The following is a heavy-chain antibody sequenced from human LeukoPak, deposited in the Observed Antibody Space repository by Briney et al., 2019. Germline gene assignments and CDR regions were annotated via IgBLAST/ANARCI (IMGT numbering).Heavy chain of an antibody. CDR2: ISGSGGST. Sequence: GGSLRLSCAASGFTFSSYAMSWVRQAPGKELEWVSAISGSGGSTYYADSVKGRFTISRDNSKNTLYLQMNSLRAEDTAVYYCAKSASLGYCSGGSCYFDYWGQGTLVTVSS. CDR1: GFTFSSYA. CDR3: AKSASLGYCSGGSCYFDY. V-gene: IGHV3-23*01. J-gene: IGHJ4*02. D-gene: IGHD2-15*01.